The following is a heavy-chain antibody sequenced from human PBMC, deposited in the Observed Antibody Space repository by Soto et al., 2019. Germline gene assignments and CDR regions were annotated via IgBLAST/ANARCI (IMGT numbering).Heavy chain of an antibody. CDR3: ARGYCTTTICDPWFDP. CDR1: GYSLTTHW. V-gene: IGHV5-51*01. Sequence: PGESLKISCEGSGYSLTTHWIGWVRQMPGKALEWMGIIYPGDSETRYSPSFQGQVTISVDKSITPAYLQWTSLQASDTAVYYCARGYCTTTICDPWFDPWGQGPLVTVSS. J-gene: IGHJ5*02. D-gene: IGHD2-2*01. CDR2: IYPGDSET.